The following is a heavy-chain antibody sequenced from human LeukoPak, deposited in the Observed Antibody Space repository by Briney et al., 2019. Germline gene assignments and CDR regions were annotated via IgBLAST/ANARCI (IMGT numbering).Heavy chain of an antibody. J-gene: IGHJ6*02. D-gene: IGHD3-10*01. CDR2: ISSSSSTI. CDR3: ASNLEPNTYYYGSGSYSYYYYGMDV. V-gene: IGHV3-48*01. CDR1: GFTFSSYW. Sequence: PGGSLRLSCAASGFTFSSYWMSWVRQAPGKGLEWVSYISSSSSTIYYADSVKGRFTISRDNAKNSLYLQMNSLRAEDTAVYYCASNLEPNTYYYGSGSYSYYYYGMDVWGQGTTVTVSS.